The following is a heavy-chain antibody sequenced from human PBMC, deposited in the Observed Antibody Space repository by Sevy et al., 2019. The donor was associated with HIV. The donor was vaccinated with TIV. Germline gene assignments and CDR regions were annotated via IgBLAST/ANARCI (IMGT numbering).Heavy chain of an antibody. Sequence: GGSLRLSCAASGFTFSSYSMNWVRQAPGKGLEWVSSISSSSSYIYYADSVKGRFTISRDNAKNSLYLQMNGLRAEDTAVYYCARDPGGNRYGSSWYVVPVGGMDVWGQGTTVTVSS. D-gene: IGHD6-13*01. CDR2: ISSSSSYI. V-gene: IGHV3-21*01. CDR1: GFTFSSYS. J-gene: IGHJ6*02. CDR3: ARDPGGNRYGSSWYVVPVGGMDV.